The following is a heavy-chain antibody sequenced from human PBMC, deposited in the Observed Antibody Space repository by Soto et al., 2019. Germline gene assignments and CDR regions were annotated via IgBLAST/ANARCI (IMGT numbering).Heavy chain of an antibody. CDR2: IYYSGST. D-gene: IGHD4-17*01. J-gene: IGHJ5*02. Sequence: PSETLSLTCTVSGGSISSYYWSWIRQPPGKGLEWIGYIYYSGSTNYNPSLKSRVTLSVDTSKNQFSLKLNSVTAADTAVYYCARHRTTVIWKNWFDPWGQGTLVTVSS. CDR3: ARHRTTVIWKNWFDP. CDR1: GGSISSYY. V-gene: IGHV4-59*08.